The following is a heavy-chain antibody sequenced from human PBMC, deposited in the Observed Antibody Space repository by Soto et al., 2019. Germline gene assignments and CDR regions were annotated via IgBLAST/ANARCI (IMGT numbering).Heavy chain of an antibody. J-gene: IGHJ5*02. CDR1: GGSVSSSRHY. D-gene: IGHD1-1*01. CDR3: ARRNGAERDSREGRCVH. CDR2: VSFSGAT. V-gene: IGHV4-39*01. Sequence: PSETLSLTCIVSGGSVSSSRHYWGWIRQPPGKGLEWIGSVSFSGATYYNLSLRSRATISVDTSKNQFSLDLNSLTAADSAMYHCARRNGAERDSREGRCVHWVQRTVFTVS.